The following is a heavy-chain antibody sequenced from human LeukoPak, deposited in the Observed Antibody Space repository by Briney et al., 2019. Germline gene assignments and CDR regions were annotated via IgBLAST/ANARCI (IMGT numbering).Heavy chain of an antibody. CDR3: ARDLVWDAFDI. CDR1: GFNFTSYK. CDR2: IHSSSGSI. V-gene: IGHV3-21*01. Sequence: GGSLRLSCAASGFNFTSYKMNWVRQAPGKGLEWVSSIHSSSGSIYYADSLKGRFTISRDNAKNSLYLQMNSLRAEDTAVYYCARDLVWDAFDIWGQGTMVTVSS. J-gene: IGHJ3*02.